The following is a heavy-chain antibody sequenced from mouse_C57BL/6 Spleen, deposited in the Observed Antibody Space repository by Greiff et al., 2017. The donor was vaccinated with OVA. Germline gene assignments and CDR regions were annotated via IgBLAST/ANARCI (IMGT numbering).Heavy chain of an antibody. CDR1: GYTFTSYW. CDR3: ARSYYSNPMYFDV. J-gene: IGHJ1*03. CDR2: IDPSDSYT. D-gene: IGHD2-5*01. Sequence: QVQLQQPGAELVKPGASVKLSCKASGYTFTSYWMQWVKQRPGQGLEWIGEIDPSDSYTNYNQKLKGKATLTVDTSSSTAYMQLSSLTSEDSAVYYCARSYYSNPMYFDVWGTGTTVTVSS. V-gene: IGHV1-50*01.